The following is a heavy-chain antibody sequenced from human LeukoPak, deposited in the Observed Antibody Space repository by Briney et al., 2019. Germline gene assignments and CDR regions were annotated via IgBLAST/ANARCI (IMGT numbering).Heavy chain of an antibody. Sequence: SETLSLTCAVYGGSFSDYYWSWIRQPPEKGLEWIAEINHSGSTNYNPSLKSRVTISVDRSKNQFSLKLSSVTAADTAVYYCASQKDYWGQGTLVTVSS. CDR2: INHSGST. CDR1: GGSFSDYY. V-gene: IGHV4-34*01. J-gene: IGHJ4*02. CDR3: ASQKDY.